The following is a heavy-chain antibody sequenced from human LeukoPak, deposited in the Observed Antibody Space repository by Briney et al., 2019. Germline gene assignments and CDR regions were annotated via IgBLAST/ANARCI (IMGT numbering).Heavy chain of an antibody. Sequence: SETLSLTCTVSGGSVTIGAYYWSWIRQLPGKGLEWIGYIYYTGRTEYNPSLESRVTISVDTSKNQFSLKLTSVTAADTAVYYCARHLRSVYDPRAFDYWGQGTLVTVSS. J-gene: IGHJ4*02. CDR1: GGSVTIGAYY. CDR2: IYYTGRT. D-gene: IGHD5/OR15-5a*01. CDR3: ARHLRSVYDPRAFDY. V-gene: IGHV4-39*01.